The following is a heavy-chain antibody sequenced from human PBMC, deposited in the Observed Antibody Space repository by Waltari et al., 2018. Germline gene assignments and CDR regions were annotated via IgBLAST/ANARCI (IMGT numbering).Heavy chain of an antibody. CDR1: GYSISSGDY. J-gene: IGHJ3*01. V-gene: IGHV4-38-2*01. CDR3: ARNMTSLTTGAFDV. Sequence: QVQLQESGLGLVKPSETLSLTCAVSGYSISSGDYWGWIRQPPGKGLEWIGSIYHSGSTDTNPSLKSRVTISVDTSKNHFSLWLTSVTAADTAVYYCARNMTSLTTGAFDVWGQGTMVTVSS. CDR2: IYHSGST. D-gene: IGHD4-4*01.